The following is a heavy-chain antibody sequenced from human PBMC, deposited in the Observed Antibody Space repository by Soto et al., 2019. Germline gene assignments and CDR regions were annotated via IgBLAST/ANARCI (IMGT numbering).Heavy chain of an antibody. V-gene: IGHV1-18*01. CDR3: ARDVYYDSSGYYAY. CDR1: GYTFTSYG. D-gene: IGHD3-22*01. J-gene: IGHJ4*02. CDR2: ISAYNGNT. Sequence: ASVKVSYKASGYTFTSYGISWVRQAPGQGLEWMGWISAYNGNTNYAQKLQGRVTMTTDTSTSTAYMELRSLRSDDTAVYYCARDVYYDSSGYYAYWGQGTLVTVSS.